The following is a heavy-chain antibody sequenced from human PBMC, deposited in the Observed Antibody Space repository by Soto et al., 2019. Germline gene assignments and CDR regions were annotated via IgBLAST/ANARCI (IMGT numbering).Heavy chain of an antibody. CDR1: GGSISSYY. J-gene: IGHJ6*03. V-gene: IGHV4-59*01. D-gene: IGHD6-6*01. CDR3: ARAGIASLPRYYYYYKDV. Sequence: SETLSLTCTVSGGSISSYYWSWIRQPPGKGLEWIGYIYYSGSTNYNPSLKSRVTISVDTSKNQFSLKLSSVTAADTAVYYCARAGIASLPRYYYYYKDVWGKGTTVTVSS. CDR2: IYYSGST.